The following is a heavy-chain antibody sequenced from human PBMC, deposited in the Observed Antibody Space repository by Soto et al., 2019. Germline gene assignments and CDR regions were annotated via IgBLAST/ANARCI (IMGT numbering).Heavy chain of an antibody. CDR1: GVSISSYY. CDR2: IYYSGST. Sequence: SETLSLTCTVSGVSISSYYWSWIRQPPGKGLEWIGYIYYSGSTNYNPSLKSRVTISVDTSKNQFSLKLSSVTAADTAVYYCARRYSSAFDIWGQGTMVTVSS. V-gene: IGHV4-59*08. CDR3: ARRYSSAFDI. D-gene: IGHD6-13*01. J-gene: IGHJ3*02.